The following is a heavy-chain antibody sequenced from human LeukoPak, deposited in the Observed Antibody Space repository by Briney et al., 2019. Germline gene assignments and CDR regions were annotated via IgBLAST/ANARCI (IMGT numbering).Heavy chain of an antibody. CDR3: SGSDSSSLR. CDR1: GFTFSSYA. CDR2: ISYDGSNK. J-gene: IGHJ4*02. Sequence: GGSLRLSCAASGFTFSSYAMHWVRQAPGKGLEWVAVISYDGSNKYYADSVKGRFTISRDNSKNTLYLQMNSLRAEDTAVYYCSGSDSSSLRWGQGTLVTVSS. V-gene: IGHV3-30-3*01. D-gene: IGHD6-13*01.